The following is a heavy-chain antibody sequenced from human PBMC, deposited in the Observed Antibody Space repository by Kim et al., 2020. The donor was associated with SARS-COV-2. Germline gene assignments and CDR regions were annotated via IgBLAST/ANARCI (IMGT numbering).Heavy chain of an antibody. CDR3: ARGSSSSWCYDY. Sequence: GGSLRLSCAASGFTFSSYSMNWVRQAPGKGLEWVSSISSSSSYIYYADSVKGRFTISRDNAKNSLYLQMNSLRAEDTAVYYCARGSSSSWCYDYWGQGTLVTVSS. CDR1: GFTFSSYS. D-gene: IGHD6-13*01. V-gene: IGHV3-21*01. CDR2: ISSSSSYI. J-gene: IGHJ4*02.